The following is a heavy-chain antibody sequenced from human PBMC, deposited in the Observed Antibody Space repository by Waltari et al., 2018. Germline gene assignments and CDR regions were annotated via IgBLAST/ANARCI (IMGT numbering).Heavy chain of an antibody. D-gene: IGHD6-19*01. Sequence: EVQLVESGGGLVQPGRSLRLSCAASGFPFDDYAMHWVRQAPGKGLEWVSCISWNSGSIGYEDSVKGRFTISRDNAKNSLYLQMNSMRAEDMALYYCAKVGSGRRNYNAFDIWGQGTMVTVSS. J-gene: IGHJ3*02. CDR1: GFPFDDYA. CDR3: AKVGSGRRNYNAFDI. CDR2: ISWNSGSI. V-gene: IGHV3-9*03.